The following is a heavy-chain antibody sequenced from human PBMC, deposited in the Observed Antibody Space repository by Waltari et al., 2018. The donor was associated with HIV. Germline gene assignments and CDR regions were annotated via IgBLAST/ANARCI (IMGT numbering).Heavy chain of an antibody. J-gene: IGHJ4*02. CDR2: VIPMSGTA. V-gene: IGHV1-69*08. D-gene: IGHD3-10*01. Sequence: QVQLVQSGAEVRTPGSSVKVSCKASGGSFTSYSFHWVRQAPGQGLEWMGRVIPMSGTAMRAQEFQDRVTISADKSTTTAYMELTSLRTEDTAVYFCAYERETMGVDFDFWGQGTLVTVSS. CDR3: AYERETMGVDFDF. CDR1: GGSFTSYS.